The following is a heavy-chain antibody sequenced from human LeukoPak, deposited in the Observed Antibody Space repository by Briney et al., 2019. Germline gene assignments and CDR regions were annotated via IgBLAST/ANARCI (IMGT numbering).Heavy chain of an antibody. CDR3: TRVAQSGPTGWFDP. CDR2: ISSTGSYI. V-gene: IGHV3-21*01. CDR1: GFNLNSYM. Sequence: PGGSLRLSCAASGFNLNSYMLNWVRQTPGKGLEWVSSISSTGSYIYYADSVKGRFTISRDNPGNVVYLQMDSLRAEDTAVYYCTRVAQSGPTGWFDPWGQGTLVTVSS. J-gene: IGHJ5*02. D-gene: IGHD1-1*01.